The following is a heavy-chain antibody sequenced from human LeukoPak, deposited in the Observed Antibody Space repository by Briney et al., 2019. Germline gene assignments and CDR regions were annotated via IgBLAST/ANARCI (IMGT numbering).Heavy chain of an antibody. CDR2: IDPSDSYT. Sequence: RGESLKISCKASGYSFTTYWISLVRQMPGKGLEWMGRIDPSDSYTNYSPSFQGHVTISADKSISTAYLQWSSLKASDTAIYYCARRQLPDALDIWGQGTMVTVSS. D-gene: IGHD2-2*01. CDR3: ARRQLPDALDI. J-gene: IGHJ3*02. V-gene: IGHV5-10-1*01. CDR1: GYSFTTYW.